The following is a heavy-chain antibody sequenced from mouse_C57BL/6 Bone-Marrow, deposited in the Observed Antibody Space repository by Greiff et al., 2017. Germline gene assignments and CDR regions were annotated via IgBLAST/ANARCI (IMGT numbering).Heavy chain of an antibody. CDR1: GYAFTSYW. CDR2: IDPSDSYT. D-gene: IGHD3-2*02. Sequence: QVQLQQPGAELVLPGASVKLSCKASGYAFTSYWMHWVKQRPGQGLEWIGEIDPSDSYTNYNQKFKGKSTLTVDKSSSTAYMQLSSLTSEDAAVYYGMRLSDRWGQGTTLTVSS. J-gene: IGHJ2*01. V-gene: IGHV1-69*01. CDR3: MRLSDR.